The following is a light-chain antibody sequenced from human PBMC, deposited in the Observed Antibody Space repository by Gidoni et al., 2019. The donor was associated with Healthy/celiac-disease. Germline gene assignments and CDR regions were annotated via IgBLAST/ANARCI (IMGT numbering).Light chain of an antibody. V-gene: IGKV1-39*01. CDR3: QQSYSTPKT. CDR2: GAS. Sequence: DIQMTQSPSSLSASVGDRVTISCRASQTINSYLNWYQQKPGKAPKLLIYGASSLRSGVPSRFSGSGSGTDFTLTISSLQPEDVATYYCQQSYSTPKTFGQGTKVEIK. CDR1: QTINSY. J-gene: IGKJ1*01.